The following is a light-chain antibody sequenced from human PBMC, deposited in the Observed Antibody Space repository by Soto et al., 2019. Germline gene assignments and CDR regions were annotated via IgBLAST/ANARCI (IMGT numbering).Light chain of an antibody. J-gene: IGKJ1*01. V-gene: IGKV3-20*01. CDR1: QSVSSNY. Sequence: EIELTQSPGTLFLSPGERATLSCRASQSVSSNYLAWYQQKPGQAPRLLIYGASSRATGIPDRFSGSGSGTDFTLTISSLEPEAFAVYYCHHYGLSFPWTFGQGTKVDI. CDR3: HHYGLSFPWT. CDR2: GAS.